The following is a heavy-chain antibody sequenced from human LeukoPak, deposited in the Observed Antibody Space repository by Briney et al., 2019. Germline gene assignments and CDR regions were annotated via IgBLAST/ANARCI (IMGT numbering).Heavy chain of an antibody. J-gene: IGHJ4*02. V-gene: IGHV3-23*01. CDR2: IGGSRGSP. CDR3: ARWGHTSSRWTQYGFDS. Sequence: GGSLRLSCAASGFTFSSYAMTWVRQAPGKGLGWVSTIGGSRGSPYFADSVKGRFSISRDNSKNTLYLQMDSLRAEDTALYYCARWGHTSSRWTQYGFDSWGQGTLVTVSS. D-gene: IGHD6-13*01. CDR1: GFTFSSYA.